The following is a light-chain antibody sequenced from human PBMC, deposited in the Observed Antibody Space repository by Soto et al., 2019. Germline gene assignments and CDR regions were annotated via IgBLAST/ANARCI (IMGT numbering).Light chain of an antibody. J-gene: IGKJ1*01. V-gene: IGKV3-20*01. CDR2: DAS. CDR3: QLNHSDPRA. CDR1: QSISSSY. Sequence: EIVLTQSPGTLSLSPGERATLSCRASQSISSSYLAWYQQKPGQAPRLLIYDASSRATAIPDMFSGSGSGTDFTLTINRLELEDYAVYHCQLNHSDPRAFGHVPKVDIK.